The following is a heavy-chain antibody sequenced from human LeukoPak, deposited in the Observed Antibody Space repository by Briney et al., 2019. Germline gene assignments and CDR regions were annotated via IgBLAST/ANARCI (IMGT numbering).Heavy chain of an antibody. Sequence: SETLSLTCTVSGGSISSHYLSWLRQPPGKGLEWIGYIYYSGSTNYNPSLTSRVTISVDPSKNQFSLKLSSVTAADTAVYYCARHPTVTGFDYWGQGTLVSVSS. CDR2: IYYSGST. CDR3: ARHPTVTGFDY. CDR1: GGSISSHY. J-gene: IGHJ4*02. D-gene: IGHD4-11*01. V-gene: IGHV4-59*08.